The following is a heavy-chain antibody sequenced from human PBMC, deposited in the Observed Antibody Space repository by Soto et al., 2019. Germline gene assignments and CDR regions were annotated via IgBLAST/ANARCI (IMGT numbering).Heavy chain of an antibody. D-gene: IGHD4-17*01. Sequence: EVQLLESGGGLVQPGGSLRLSCAASGFIFTNYALSWFRQDPGKGLEWVAGVSGSGGSSYYADSVKARFTVSRDNSRSTLYLQMSSLRAEDSAIYYCAKDADNDDYGVFDVWGQGTLVTVSS. CDR3: AKDADNDDYGVFDV. CDR2: VSGSGGSS. V-gene: IGHV3-23*01. J-gene: IGHJ3*01. CDR1: GFIFTNYA.